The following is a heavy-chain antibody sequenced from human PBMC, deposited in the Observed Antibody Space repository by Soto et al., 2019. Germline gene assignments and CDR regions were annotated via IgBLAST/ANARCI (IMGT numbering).Heavy chain of an antibody. J-gene: IGHJ6*02. D-gene: IGHD6-6*01. CDR1: GYTFTSYY. CDR2: INPSGGST. V-gene: IGHV1-46*01. CDR3: ARAYSSSAPYYYYGMDV. Sequence: GASVKVSCKASGYTFTSYYMHWVRQAPGQGLEWMGIINPSGGSTSYAQKFQGRVTMTRDTSTSTVYMELSSLRSEDTAVYYCARAYSSSAPYYYYGMDVWGQGTTVTVSS.